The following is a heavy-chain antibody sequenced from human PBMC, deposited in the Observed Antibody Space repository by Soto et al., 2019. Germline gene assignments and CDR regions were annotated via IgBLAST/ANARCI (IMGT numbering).Heavy chain of an antibody. V-gene: IGHV3-48*01. Sequence: GGSLRLSCAASRFTLSNSWMSWVRQAPGEGLEWVSYISSSSSTIYYADSVKGRFTISRDNAKNSLYLQMNSLRAEDTAVYYCARESTIFGVVNGYWGQGTLVTVSS. CDR3: ARESTIFGVVNGY. CDR1: RFTLSNSW. CDR2: ISSSSSTI. D-gene: IGHD3-3*01. J-gene: IGHJ4*02.